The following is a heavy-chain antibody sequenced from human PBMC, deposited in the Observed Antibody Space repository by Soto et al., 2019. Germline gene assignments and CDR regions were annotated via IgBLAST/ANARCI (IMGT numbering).Heavy chain of an antibody. CDR3: ARADRSAFEV. CDR1: GFSVSEKH. Sequence: EEQLVESGGGLVQLGGSLRLSCAASGFSVSEKHMSWVRQAPGKGLEWVSTIYSIYGRSRTCYADSVEGRLTISRDKSKNTLFLQMNTLRAEDTAVYYCARADRSAFEVWGQGAMVTVSS. CDR2: IYSIYGRSRT. J-gene: IGHJ3*01. V-gene: IGHV3-66*01.